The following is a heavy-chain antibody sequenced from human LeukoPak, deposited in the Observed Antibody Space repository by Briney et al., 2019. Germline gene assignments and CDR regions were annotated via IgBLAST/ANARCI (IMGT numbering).Heavy chain of an antibody. CDR2: ISSSGSTI. V-gene: IGHV3-11*04. J-gene: IGHJ3*02. Sequence: GGSLRLSCAASGFTFSDYYMSWIRQAPGKGLEWVSYISSSGSTIYYADSVKGRFTISRDNAKNSLYLQMNSLRAEDTAVYYCARAQGSSWYEIAFDIWGQGKMVTVSS. CDR3: ARAQGSSWYEIAFDI. CDR1: GFTFSDYY. D-gene: IGHD6-13*01.